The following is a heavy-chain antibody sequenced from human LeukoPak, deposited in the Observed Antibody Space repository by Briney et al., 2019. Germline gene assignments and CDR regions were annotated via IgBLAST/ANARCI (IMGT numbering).Heavy chain of an antibody. V-gene: IGHV4-34*01. CDR2: INHSGST. Sequence: SETLSLTCAVYGGSFSGYYWSWIRQPPGKGLEWIGEINHSGSTNYKPSLKSRVTVSVDTSKNQFSPKLSSVTAADTAVYYCAAADPGRYFDYWGQGTLVTVSS. J-gene: IGHJ4*02. CDR3: AAADPGRYFDY. CDR1: GGSFSGYY. D-gene: IGHD6-13*01.